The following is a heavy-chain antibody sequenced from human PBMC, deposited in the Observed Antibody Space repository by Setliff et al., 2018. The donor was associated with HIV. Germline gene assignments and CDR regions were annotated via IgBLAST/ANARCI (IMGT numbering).Heavy chain of an antibody. CDR3: ARDYRTTDILSSGYMDV. J-gene: IGHJ6*03. CDR1: GYTFIDYF. CDR2: ISPNNGDT. V-gene: IGHV1-2*02. Sequence: GASVKVSCKASGYTFIDYFMHWVRQAPGQGLEWMGWISPNNGDTNIPQRFQGRATMTRDTSVNTAFMELSNLRSDDTAVYYCARDYRTTDILSSGYMDVWGKGTTVTVSS. D-gene: IGHD3-9*01.